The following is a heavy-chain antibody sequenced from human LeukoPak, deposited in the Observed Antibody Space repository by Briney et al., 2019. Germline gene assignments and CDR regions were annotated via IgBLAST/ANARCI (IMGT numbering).Heavy chain of an antibody. J-gene: IGHJ6*02. CDR1: GFSLSTSGMC. CDR2: IDWDDDK. Sequence: SGPALVKPTQTLTLTCTFSGFSLSTSGMCVSWIRQPPGKALEWLALIDWDDDKYYSTSLKTRLTISKDTSKNQVVLTMTNMDPVDIATYYCARIRGVVAAGTGNYYYYGMDVWGQGTTVTVSS. V-gene: IGHV2-70*01. CDR3: ARIRGVVAAGTGNYYYYGMDV. D-gene: IGHD6-13*01.